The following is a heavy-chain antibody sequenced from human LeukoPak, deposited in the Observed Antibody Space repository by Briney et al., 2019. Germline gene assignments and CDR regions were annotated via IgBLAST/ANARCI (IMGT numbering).Heavy chain of an antibody. D-gene: IGHD2-15*01. J-gene: IGHJ4*02. CDR1: GYSFTSYW. CDR2: IYPGDSDT. V-gene: IGHV5-51*01. CDR3: ARSYCSGGSCYSRISGY. Sequence: GESLKISCKGSGYSFTSYWIGWVRQMPGKGLEWMGIIYPGDSDTSYSPSFQGQVTISADKSISTAYLQWSSLKASDTAMYYCARSYCSGGSCYSRISGYWGQGTLVTVSS.